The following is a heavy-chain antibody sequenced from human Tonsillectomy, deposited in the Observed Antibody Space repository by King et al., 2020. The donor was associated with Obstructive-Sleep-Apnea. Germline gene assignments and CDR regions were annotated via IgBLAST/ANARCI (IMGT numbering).Heavy chain of an antibody. Sequence: TLKESGPTLVKPTQTLTLTCTLSGFSLSSNGVGVAWIRQPPGKALEWLALIYWDDDKRYRPSLNSRLTITKDTSKNQVVLTMTNVDPVDTATYYCAQRNRGTDPYYFDYWGQGTLVTVSS. V-gene: IGHV2-5*02. CDR1: GFSLSSNGVG. D-gene: IGHD1-14*01. CDR3: AQRNRGTDPYYFDY. CDR2: IYWDDDK. J-gene: IGHJ4*02.